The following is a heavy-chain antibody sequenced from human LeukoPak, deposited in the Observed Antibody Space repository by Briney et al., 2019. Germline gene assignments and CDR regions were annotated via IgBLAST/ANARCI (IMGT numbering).Heavy chain of an antibody. V-gene: IGHV4-39*01. CDR1: GGSISSSSYY. D-gene: IGHD6-19*01. CDR3: ARHGDITVPFDY. Sequence: SETLSLTCTVSGGSISSSSYYWGWIRQPPGKGLEWIGSIYYSGSTYYNPSLKSLVTISVDTSKNQFSLKLSSVTAADTAVYYCARHGDITVPFDYWGQGTLVTVSS. J-gene: IGHJ4*02. CDR2: IYYSGST.